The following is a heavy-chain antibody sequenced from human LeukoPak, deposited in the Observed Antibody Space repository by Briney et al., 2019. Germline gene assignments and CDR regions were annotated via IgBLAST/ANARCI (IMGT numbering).Heavy chain of an antibody. D-gene: IGHD1-26*01. Sequence: ASVKVSCKASGYTFTGYYMHWVRQAPGQGLEWMGWINPNSGGTNYAQKFQGRVTMTRDTSISTAYMELSRLRSDDTAVYYCARDLSGSYLLYYFGYWGQGTLVTVSS. CDR2: INPNSGGT. CDR3: ARDLSGSYLLYYFGY. J-gene: IGHJ4*02. V-gene: IGHV1-2*02. CDR1: GYTFTGYY.